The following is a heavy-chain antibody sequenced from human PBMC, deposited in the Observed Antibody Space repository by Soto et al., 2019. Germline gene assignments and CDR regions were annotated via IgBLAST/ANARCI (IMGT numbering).Heavy chain of an antibody. J-gene: IGHJ4*02. V-gene: IGHV4-30-2*01. CDR3: ARANCGGDCYSDY. Sequence: SETLSLTCAVSGGSISSGGYSCNWIRQPPGKGLEWIGYIYHSGSTYYNPSLKSRVTISVDRSKNQFSLKLSSVTAADTAVYYCARANCGGDCYSDYWGQGTLVTVSS. D-gene: IGHD2-21*02. CDR2: IYHSGST. CDR1: GGSISSGGYS.